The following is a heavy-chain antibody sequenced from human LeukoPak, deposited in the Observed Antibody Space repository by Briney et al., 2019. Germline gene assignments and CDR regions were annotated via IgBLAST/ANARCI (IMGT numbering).Heavy chain of an antibody. Sequence: PGGFLRLSCAASGFTFSSYSMNWVRQAPGKGLEWVSYISSSSSTIYYADSVKGRFTISRDNAKNSLYLQMNSLRAEDTAVYYCARDAQRVVPAARLYYYYYKDVWGKGTTVTVSS. J-gene: IGHJ6*03. V-gene: IGHV3-48*01. CDR3: ARDAQRVVPAARLYYYYYKDV. D-gene: IGHD2-2*01. CDR2: ISSSSSTI. CDR1: GFTFSSYS.